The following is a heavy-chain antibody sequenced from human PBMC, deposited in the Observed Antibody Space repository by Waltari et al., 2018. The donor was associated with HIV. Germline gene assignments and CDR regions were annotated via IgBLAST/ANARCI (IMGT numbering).Heavy chain of an antibody. CDR2: IYPDDSDI. J-gene: IGHJ6*02. CDR3: ARASYYNYGMDV. V-gene: IGHV5-51*01. Sequence: EVQLVQSGAEVKKPGESPKISCKGSGYTFTNHWIGWVRPMPGKGLEWMGTIYPDDSDIKYNPSFQGQVTISVDKSISIAYLQWNSLEASDSATYYCARASYYNYGMDVWGQGTTVTVSS. CDR1: GYTFTNHW. D-gene: IGHD3-10*01.